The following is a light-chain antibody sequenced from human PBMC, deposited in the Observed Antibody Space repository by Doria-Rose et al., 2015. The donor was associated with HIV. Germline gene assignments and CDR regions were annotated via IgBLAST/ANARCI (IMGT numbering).Light chain of an antibody. J-gene: IGKJ1*01. Sequence: EIVMTQSPGTLSLSPGERATLSCRASQSFSSTYLAWYQQKPGQAPSLLIYDGSTRSTGIPDRFSASGSGTDSTLTINRLEPEDFALYNGHRYGTWWTFGQGTKVEI. CDR2: DGS. V-gene: IGKV3-20*01. CDR1: QSFSSTY. CDR3: HRYGTWWT.